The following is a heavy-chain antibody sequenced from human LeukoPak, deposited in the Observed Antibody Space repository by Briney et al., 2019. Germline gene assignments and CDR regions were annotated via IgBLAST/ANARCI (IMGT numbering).Heavy chain of an antibody. CDR3: TRGAPQADVFDI. Sequence: GESLRLSCAASGFTFSVTWMSWVRQAPGRGLEWVGRFKGKVAGGTTDYAAPVAGRFTISRDDSKNMLYLQMNSLKTEDTGVYYCTRGAPQADVFDIWGQGTMVTVSS. D-gene: IGHD1-26*01. CDR1: GFTFSVTW. CDR2: FKGKVAGGTT. V-gene: IGHV3-15*01. J-gene: IGHJ3*02.